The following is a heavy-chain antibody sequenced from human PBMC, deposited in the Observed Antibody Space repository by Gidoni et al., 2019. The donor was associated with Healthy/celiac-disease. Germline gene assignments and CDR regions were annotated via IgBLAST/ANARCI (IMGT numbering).Heavy chain of an antibody. J-gene: IGHJ6*02. CDR1: GFTFSSYS. V-gene: IGHV3-21*01. CDR3: ARDDCGGDCGYYYYGMDV. CDR2: ISSSSSYI. Sequence: EVQLVESVGGLVKPGWSLRLSCSASGFTFSSYSMTWVRQAPGKGLEWVSSISSSSSYIYYADSVKGRFTISRDNAKNSLYLQMNSLRDEDTAVYYCARDDCGGDCGYYYYGMDVWGQGTTVTVSS. D-gene: IGHD2-21*02.